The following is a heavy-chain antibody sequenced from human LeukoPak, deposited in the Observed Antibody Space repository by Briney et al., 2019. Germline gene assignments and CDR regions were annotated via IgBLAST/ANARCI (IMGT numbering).Heavy chain of an antibody. J-gene: IGHJ4*02. Sequence: GGSLRLSCTASGFTFSSYAMHWVRQAAGKGLEWGAVISYDGSNKYYADSVKGRFTISRDNSKNTLYLQMNSLRAEDTAVYYCASESGSFGSPYYFDYWGQGTLVTVSS. CDR3: ASESGSFGSPYYFDY. D-gene: IGHD1-26*01. CDR2: ISYDGSNK. V-gene: IGHV3-30*04. CDR1: GFTFSSYA.